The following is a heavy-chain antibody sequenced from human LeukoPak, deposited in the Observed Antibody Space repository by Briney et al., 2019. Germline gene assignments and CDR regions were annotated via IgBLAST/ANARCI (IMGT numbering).Heavy chain of an antibody. Sequence: SETLSLTCAVSGGSISSGGYSWSWIRQPPGKGLEWIGYIYHSGSTYYNPSLKSRVTISVDRSKNQFSLKLSSVTAADTAVYYCARGGRGVPFDPWGQGTLVTASS. J-gene: IGHJ5*02. CDR2: IYHSGST. V-gene: IGHV4-30-2*01. CDR1: GGSISSGGYS. D-gene: IGHD3-10*01. CDR3: ARGGRGVPFDP.